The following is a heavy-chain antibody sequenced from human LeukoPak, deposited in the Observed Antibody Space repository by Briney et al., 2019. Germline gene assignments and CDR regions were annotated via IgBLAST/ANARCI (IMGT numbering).Heavy chain of an antibody. Sequence: LSGGSLRLSCAASGFTMSHYGVSWVRQAPGKGLEWISGIRSAVETTHYADSVKGRFIISRDNSKNALSLQLNSLRPEDTALYYYAKHFCTGLDCSLFDSWGQGTLVTVSS. J-gene: IGHJ4*02. V-gene: IGHV3-23*01. D-gene: IGHD3/OR15-3a*01. CDR2: IRSAVETT. CDR3: AKHFCTGLDCSLFDS. CDR1: GFTMSHYG.